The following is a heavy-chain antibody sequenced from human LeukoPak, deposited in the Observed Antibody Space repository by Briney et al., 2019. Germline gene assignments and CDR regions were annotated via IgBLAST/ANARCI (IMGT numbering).Heavy chain of an antibody. Sequence: ASVKVSCKASGYTFSSYGISWVRQAPGQGLEWMGWISGYNGNTNYAEKLQGRVTMTTDTYTRIAYMELRSLRSDDTAVYYCARTDFGDDAFDIWGQGTMVSLCS. J-gene: IGHJ3*02. CDR1: GYTFSSYG. V-gene: IGHV1-18*01. CDR2: ISGYNGNT. D-gene: IGHD3-16*01. CDR3: ARTDFGDDAFDI.